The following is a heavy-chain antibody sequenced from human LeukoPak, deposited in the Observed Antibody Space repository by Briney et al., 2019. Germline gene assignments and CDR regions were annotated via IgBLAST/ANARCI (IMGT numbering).Heavy chain of an antibody. Sequence: SETLSLTCTVSNYSISSGYYWGWIRQPPGKGLEWIGSIYHSGSTYYNPSLKSRVTISVDTSKNQFSLKLSSVTAADTAVYYCARDSSSRLDYWGQGTLVTVSS. D-gene: IGHD6-13*01. CDR2: IYHSGST. CDR1: NYSISSGYY. J-gene: IGHJ4*02. V-gene: IGHV4-38-2*02. CDR3: ARDSSSRLDY.